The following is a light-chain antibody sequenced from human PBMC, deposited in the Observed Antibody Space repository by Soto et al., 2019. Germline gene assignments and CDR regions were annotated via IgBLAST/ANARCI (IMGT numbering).Light chain of an antibody. Sequence: QSVLTRPPSVSAAPGQKVTISCSGSSSNIENNYVSWYQQLPGTAPKLLIYEDTTRPSGIPDRFSGSKSGTSATLGITGLQTGDEADYYCATWDSSLSAGVFGTGTKVTVL. CDR3: ATWDSSLSAGV. V-gene: IGLV1-51*02. CDR2: EDT. CDR1: SSNIENNY. J-gene: IGLJ1*01.